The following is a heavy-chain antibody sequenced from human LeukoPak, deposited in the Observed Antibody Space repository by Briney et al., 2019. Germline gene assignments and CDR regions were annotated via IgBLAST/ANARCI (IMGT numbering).Heavy chain of an antibody. D-gene: IGHD3-22*01. CDR2: ITTSGSTM. J-gene: IGHJ4*02. CDR1: GFTLSTYE. Sequence: GGSLRHSCAASGFTLSTYEMNCVREAPGAGLDWGSYITTSGSTMSYADTVKARFTISRDNAKNSLYLQMNGLRAEDTAVYYCARRDFYDTTGYLFDYWGQGTLVTVSS. CDR3: ARRDFYDTTGYLFDY. V-gene: IGHV3-48*03.